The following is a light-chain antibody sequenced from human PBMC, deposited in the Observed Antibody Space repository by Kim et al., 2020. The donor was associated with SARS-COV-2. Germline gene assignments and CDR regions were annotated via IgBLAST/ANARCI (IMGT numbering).Light chain of an antibody. Sequence: VSPGQTASIILSGDKLGEKYACWYQQKPGQSPVLVIYQDTKRPSGIPERFSGSNSGNTATLTISGTQAMDEADYYCQTWDSITVVFGGGTQLTVL. CDR1: KLGEKY. V-gene: IGLV3-1*01. CDR3: QTWDSITVV. J-gene: IGLJ2*01. CDR2: QDT.